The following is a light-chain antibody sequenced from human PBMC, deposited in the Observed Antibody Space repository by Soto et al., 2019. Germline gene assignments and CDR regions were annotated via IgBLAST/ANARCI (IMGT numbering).Light chain of an antibody. CDR3: QQYNSCTSIT. V-gene: IGKV3-15*01. Sequence: EILLTQSPATLSVSPGERATLSCRSSQSVNRNLGWYQQKPGQAPRLLIFAASTRAPGIPARFSGSGSGTEFTLTISGLQSEDFAVYYCQQYNSCTSITFGQRTRLQVK. J-gene: IGKJ5*01. CDR2: AAS. CDR1: QSVNRN.